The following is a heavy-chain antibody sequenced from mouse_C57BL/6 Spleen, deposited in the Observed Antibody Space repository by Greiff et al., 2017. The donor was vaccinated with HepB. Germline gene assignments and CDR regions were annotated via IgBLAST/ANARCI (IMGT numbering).Heavy chain of an antibody. Sequence: QVQLQQSGAELVKPGASVKMSCKASGYTFTSYWITWVKQRPGQGLEWIGDIYPGSGSTNYNEKFKSKATLTVDTSSSTAYMQLSSLTSEDSAVYYCAREERYGSSPWFAYWGQGTLVTVSA. D-gene: IGHD1-1*01. V-gene: IGHV1-55*01. CDR3: AREERYGSSPWFAY. CDR1: GYTFTSYW. J-gene: IGHJ3*01. CDR2: IYPGSGST.